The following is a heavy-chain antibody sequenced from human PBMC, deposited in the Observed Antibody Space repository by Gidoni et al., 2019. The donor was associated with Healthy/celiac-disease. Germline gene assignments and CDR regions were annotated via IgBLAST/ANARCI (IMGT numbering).Heavy chain of an antibody. CDR1: GGSIHNSNYS. Sequence: QLQLQESGSGLVKPSDTLSLTCTAYGGSIHNSNYSLGWIRQPPGKGLEWIGSIYYSGSTYYNPSLESRVTISVDTSKNQFSLKLYSVTAADTAVYFCARSGISGSYYVWFDPWGQGTLVTVSS. D-gene: IGHD1-26*01. CDR2: IYYSGST. V-gene: IGHV4-39*01. CDR3: ARSGISGSYYVWFDP. J-gene: IGHJ5*02.